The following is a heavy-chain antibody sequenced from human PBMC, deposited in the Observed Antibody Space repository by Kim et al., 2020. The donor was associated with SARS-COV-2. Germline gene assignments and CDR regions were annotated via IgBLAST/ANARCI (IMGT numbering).Heavy chain of an antibody. D-gene: IGHD3-22*01. CDR1: GGSISSSSYY. CDR3: ARRLGDQYYYDSTPSPFDP. V-gene: IGHV4-39*01. Sequence: SETLSLTCTVSGGSISSSSYYWGWIRQPPGKGLEWIGSIYYSWSTYYNPSLKSRVTISVDTSKNQFSLKLSSVTAADTAVYYCARRLGDQYYYDSTPSPFDPWGQGTLVTVSS. CDR2: IYYSWST. J-gene: IGHJ5*02.